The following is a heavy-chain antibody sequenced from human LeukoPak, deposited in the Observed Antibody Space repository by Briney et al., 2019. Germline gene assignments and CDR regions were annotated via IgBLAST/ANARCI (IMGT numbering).Heavy chain of an antibody. Sequence: GGSLRLSCAASGFTFSSYGMHWVRQAPGKGLEWVALISYDGINRYYADSVKGRFTISRDNSKNTLSLQMNSLRAEDTAVYYCAGDRATSYFDYWGQGALVTISS. CDR3: AGDRATSYFDY. V-gene: IGHV3-33*08. CDR2: ISYDGINR. D-gene: IGHD1-26*01. CDR1: GFTFSSYG. J-gene: IGHJ4*02.